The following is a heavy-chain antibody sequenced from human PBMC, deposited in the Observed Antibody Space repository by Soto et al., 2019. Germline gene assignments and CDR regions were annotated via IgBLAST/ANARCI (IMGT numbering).Heavy chain of an antibody. CDR2: ISYAGSNK. V-gene: IGHV3-30-3*01. J-gene: IGHJ4*02. D-gene: IGHD3-22*01. CDR3: SRDSIYDSSGYYYGYCFDY. Sequence: PGGSLRLSCAASGFNFSGYAMHWVRQAPGKGLEWVALISYAGSNKYYTDSVKGRFTISRDNSKNTLYLQMSFLRAEDTAVYYCSRDSIYDSSGYYYGYCFDYWGQGALVTVSS. CDR1: GFNFSGYA.